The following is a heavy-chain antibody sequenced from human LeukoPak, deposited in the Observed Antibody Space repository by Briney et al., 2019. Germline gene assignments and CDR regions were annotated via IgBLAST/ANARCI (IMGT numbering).Heavy chain of an antibody. CDR2: INHSGST. J-gene: IGHJ4*02. Sequence: SETLSLTCAVYGGSLGGYYWSWIRQPPGKGLEWIGEINHSGSTNYNPSLKSRVTISVDTSKNQFSLKLSSVTAADTAVYYCARRATVVSALYYFDYWGQGTLVTVSS. CDR3: ARRATVVSALYYFDY. CDR1: GGSLGGYY. V-gene: IGHV4-34*01. D-gene: IGHD4-23*01.